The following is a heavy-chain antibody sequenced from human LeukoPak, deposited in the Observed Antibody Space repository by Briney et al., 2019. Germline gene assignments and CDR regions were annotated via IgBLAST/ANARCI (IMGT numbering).Heavy chain of an antibody. V-gene: IGHV1-58*02. CDR1: GYRFTSYG. CDR3: AAGPTTALGY. Sequence: ASVKVSCKASGYRFTSYGISWVRQARGQRLEWIGWIVVGSGNTNYAQKFQERVTITRDMSTSTAYMELSSLRSEDTAVYYCAAGPTTALGYWGQGTLVTVSS. J-gene: IGHJ4*02. CDR2: IVVGSGNT. D-gene: IGHD1-14*01.